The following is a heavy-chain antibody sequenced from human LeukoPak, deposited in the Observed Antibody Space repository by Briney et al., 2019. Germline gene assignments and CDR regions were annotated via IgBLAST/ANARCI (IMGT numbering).Heavy chain of an antibody. V-gene: IGHV4-59*01. J-gene: IGHJ4*02. CDR2: IYYSGST. CDR3: ARTYDSSGYSSPSLYYFDY. Sequence: SETLSLTCTVSGGSISSYYWSWIRQPPGKGLEWIGYIYYSGSTNYNPSLKSRVTISVDTSKNQFSLKLSSVTAADTAVYYCARTYDSSGYSSPSLYYFDYGGQEPLVTVPS. CDR1: GGSISSYY. D-gene: IGHD3-22*01.